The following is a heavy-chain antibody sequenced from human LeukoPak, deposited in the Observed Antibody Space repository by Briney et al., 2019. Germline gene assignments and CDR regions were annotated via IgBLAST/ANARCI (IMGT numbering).Heavy chain of an antibody. CDR2: IYYSGST. V-gene: IGHV4-39*06. D-gene: IGHD2-2*03. Sequence: PAETLSLTCTVSGGSISSSSDYWGWSRQPPGKGMEWIGSIYYSGSTYYNPSLKSRVTISVDTSKTQFTLKLSSVTEADTDMYYCAKVDIDYWGQGTMVTVSS. J-gene: IGHJ4*02. CDR1: GGSISSSSDY. CDR3: AKVDIDY.